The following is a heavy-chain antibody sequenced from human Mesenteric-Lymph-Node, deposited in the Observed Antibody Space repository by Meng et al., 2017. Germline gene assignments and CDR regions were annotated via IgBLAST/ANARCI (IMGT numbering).Heavy chain of an antibody. J-gene: IGHJ4*02. D-gene: IGHD6-19*01. V-gene: IGHV4-39*01. CDR2: IYYSGST. CDR1: GGSISSSSYY. Sequence: QRQLQESGPGLVKPSETLSLTCTVSGGSISSSSYYGGWIRQPPGKGLEWIGSIYYSGSTYYNPSLKSRVTISVDTSKNQFSLKLSSVTAADTAVYYCARIAVAGTFDYWGQGTLVTVSS. CDR3: ARIAVAGTFDY.